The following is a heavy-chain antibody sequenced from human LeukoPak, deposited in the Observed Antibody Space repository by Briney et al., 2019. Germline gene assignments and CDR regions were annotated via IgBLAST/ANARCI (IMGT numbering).Heavy chain of an antibody. J-gene: IGHJ5*02. CDR1: GFTFSSYA. D-gene: IGHD2-15*01. CDR3: AKDFIVVVVAATNNWFDP. CDR2: ISGSGGST. Sequence: PGGSLRLSCAASGFTFSSYAMRWVRQAPGKGLEWVSAISGSGGSTYYADSVKGRFTISRDNSKNTLYLQMNSLRAEDTAVYYCAKDFIVVVVAATNNWFDPWGQGTLVTVSS. V-gene: IGHV3-23*01.